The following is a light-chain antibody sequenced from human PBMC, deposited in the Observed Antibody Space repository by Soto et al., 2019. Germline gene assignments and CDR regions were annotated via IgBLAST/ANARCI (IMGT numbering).Light chain of an antibody. CDR2: TTS. CDR1: QSISVTY. Sequence: EVVLAQSPGTLSLSPGERATLSCRSSQSISVTYLAWYQQKPGQAPRLLIYTTSIRATGIPDRFSGSGSGTDFTVTISRLEPEHFAVYYCQQYASSPITFGQGTRLEI. V-gene: IGKV3-20*01. J-gene: IGKJ5*01. CDR3: QQYASSPIT.